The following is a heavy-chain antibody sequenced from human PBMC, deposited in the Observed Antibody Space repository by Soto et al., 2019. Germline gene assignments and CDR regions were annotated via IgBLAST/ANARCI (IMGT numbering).Heavy chain of an antibody. CDR2: IIPIFGTA. CDR3: ASLAVLAAAPPLRLFHP. Sequence: PVKASCRASGGTFSSYASSGVRQAPGRGIEWMGGIIPIFGTANYAQKFQGRVTITADESTSTAYMELSSLRSEETPVYYVASLAVLAAAPPLRLFHPLGQATFVSFSS. V-gene: IGHV1-69*13. D-gene: IGHD6-13*01. CDR1: GGTFSSYA. J-gene: IGHJ5*02.